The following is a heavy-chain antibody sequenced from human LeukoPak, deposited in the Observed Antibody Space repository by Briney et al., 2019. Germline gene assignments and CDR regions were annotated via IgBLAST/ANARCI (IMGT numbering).Heavy chain of an antibody. D-gene: IGHD1-26*01. V-gene: IGHV1-18*01. J-gene: IGHJ4*02. CDR2: ISAYNGNT. CDR3: ARGPPPLYSGSYRPLDH. CDR1: GYTFTSYG. Sequence: ASVKVSCKASGYTFTSYGISWVRQAPGQGLEWMGWISAYNGNTNYAPKLQGRLTINADGSTRTVYMELTSLRSEDTAVYFCARGPPPLYSGSYRPLDHWGQGTLVTVSS.